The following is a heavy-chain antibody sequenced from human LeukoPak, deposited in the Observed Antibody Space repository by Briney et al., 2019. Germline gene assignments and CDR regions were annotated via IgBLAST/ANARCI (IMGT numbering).Heavy chain of an antibody. J-gene: IGHJ3*02. Sequence: PSQTLSLTCTVSGTSISRSGYYWSWIRQHPGKGLECIGFTYYSGSTHYNPSLESRVTISVDTSKNQFSLKLSSVTAADTAVYYCARVIGGSYGTFDIWGQGTMVTVSS. D-gene: IGHD1-26*01. CDR3: ARVIGGSYGTFDI. V-gene: IGHV4-30-4*08. CDR1: GTSISRSGYY. CDR2: TYYSGST.